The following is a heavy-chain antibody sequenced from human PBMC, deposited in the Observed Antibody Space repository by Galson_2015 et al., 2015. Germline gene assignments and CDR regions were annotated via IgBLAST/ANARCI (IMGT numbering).Heavy chain of an antibody. J-gene: IGHJ6*02. Sequence: SLRLSCAASGFTFSSYSMNWVRQAPGKGLEWVSSISSSSSYIYYADSVKGRFAISGDSAKNSLYLQMNSLRAEDTAVYYCARDIGSYYGLDRVGEKGGGMDVWGQGTTVTVSS. V-gene: IGHV3-21*01. CDR2: ISSSSSYI. CDR1: GFTFSSYS. D-gene: IGHD1-26*01. CDR3: ARDIGSYYGLDRVGEKGGGMDV.